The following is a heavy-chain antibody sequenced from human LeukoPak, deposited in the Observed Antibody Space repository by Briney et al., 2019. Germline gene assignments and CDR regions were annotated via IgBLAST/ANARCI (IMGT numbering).Heavy chain of an antibody. D-gene: IGHD6-19*01. CDR3: ARATVAGQIYFDY. J-gene: IGHJ4*02. V-gene: IGHV3-48*04. CDR2: ISSGGSSI. CDR1: GFTFSSYS. Sequence: PGGSLRLSCAASGFTFSSYSMNWVRQAPGKGLEWVSYISSGGSSIYYAGSVKGRFTISRDNAKNSLYLQMNSLRAEDTAVYYCARATVAGQIYFDYWGQGTLVTVPS.